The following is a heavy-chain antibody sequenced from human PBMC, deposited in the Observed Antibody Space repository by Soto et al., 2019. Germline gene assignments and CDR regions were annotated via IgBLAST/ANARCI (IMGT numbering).Heavy chain of an antibody. CDR1: GNTFTSYD. D-gene: IGHD3-10*01. CDR3: ARGRASGSYYLLDY. Sequence: ASVKVSCKASGNTFTSYDINWVRQVTGHGLEWMGWINPNSGSIGYAQKFQGRVTMTRDTAIRTAYMEVSRLRSDDTAVYYCARGRASGSYYLLDYWGQGTLVTVSS. V-gene: IGHV1-8*01. J-gene: IGHJ4*02. CDR2: INPNSGSI.